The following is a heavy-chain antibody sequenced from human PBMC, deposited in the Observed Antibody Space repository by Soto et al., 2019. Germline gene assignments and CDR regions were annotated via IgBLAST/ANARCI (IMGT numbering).Heavy chain of an antibody. J-gene: IGHJ6*02. CDR2: INHSGNT. CDR3: ARTGGMDV. CDR1: GGSFSGYY. Sequence: QVQLQQWGAGLLKPSETLSLTCAVYGGSFSGYYWSWLRQPPGKGPEWIGEINHSGNTKYTPSLESRVTISVDTSKNQFSLKLNSGRAADTAVYYCARTGGMDVWSQGDTVTVSS. V-gene: IGHV4-34*01.